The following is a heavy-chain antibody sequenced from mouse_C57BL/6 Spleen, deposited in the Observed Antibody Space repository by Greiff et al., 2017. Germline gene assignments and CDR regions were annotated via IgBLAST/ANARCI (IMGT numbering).Heavy chain of an antibody. CDR2: INPNNGGT. D-gene: IGHD1-1*01. CDR3: ARYHYGSSPYFDY. Sequence: EVQLQQSGPELVKPGASVKMSCKASGYTFTDYNMHWVKQSHGKSLEWIGYINPNNGGTSYNQKFKGKATLTVNKSSSTAYMELRSLTSEDSAVYYCARYHYGSSPYFDYWGQGTTLTVSS. V-gene: IGHV1-22*01. CDR1: GYTFTDYN. J-gene: IGHJ2*01.